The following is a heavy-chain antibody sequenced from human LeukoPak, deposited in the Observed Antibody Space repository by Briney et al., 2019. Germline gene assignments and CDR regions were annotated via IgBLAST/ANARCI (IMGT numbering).Heavy chain of an antibody. V-gene: IGHV1-2*02. D-gene: IGHD6-13*01. CDR1: GYTFNGYY. Sequence: ASVKVSCKASGYTFNGYYMHWVRQAPGQGLEWMGWINPNSGGTNYAQKFQGRVTMTRDTSISTAYMELSRLRSDDTAVYYCARDLGGYSSSWLFDYWGQGTLVTVSS. CDR3: ARDLGGYSSSWLFDY. CDR2: INPNSGGT. J-gene: IGHJ4*02.